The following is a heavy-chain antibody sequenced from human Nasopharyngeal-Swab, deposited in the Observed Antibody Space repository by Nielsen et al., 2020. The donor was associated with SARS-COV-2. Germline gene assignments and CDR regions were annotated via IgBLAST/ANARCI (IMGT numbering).Heavy chain of an antibody. CDR2: ISYDGINK. CDR1: GFTFSSYA. D-gene: IGHD1-1*01. CDR3: ARDPSNGNNWYNYVDV. V-gene: IGHV3-30-3*01. Sequence: GESLKISCAASGFTFSSYAMRWVRQAPGKGLEWVAVISYDGINKYYADSVKGRFTISRDNAKSALFLQMSSLGAEDAAVYYCARDPSNGNNWYNYVDVWGKGTTVTVSS. J-gene: IGHJ6*03.